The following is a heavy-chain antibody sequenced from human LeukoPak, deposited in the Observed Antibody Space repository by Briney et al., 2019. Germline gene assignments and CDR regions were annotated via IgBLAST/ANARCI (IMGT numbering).Heavy chain of an antibody. Sequence: GGSLRLSCAASGFTLSSSAMSWVRQAPGKGLEWVSSVRSSGGSTYYADSVKGRFTVSRDNSKNTLYLQMSSLRAEDTAVYYCAKVTVGTTSRLDTWGQGTLVTVSS. CDR2: VRSSGGST. CDR3: AKVTVGTTSRLDT. V-gene: IGHV3-23*01. J-gene: IGHJ5*02. CDR1: GFTLSSSA. D-gene: IGHD2/OR15-2a*01.